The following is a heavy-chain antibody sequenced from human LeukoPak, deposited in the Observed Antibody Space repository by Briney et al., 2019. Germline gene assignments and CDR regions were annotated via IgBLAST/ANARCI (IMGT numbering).Heavy chain of an antibody. V-gene: IGHV4-59*01. CDR1: GGSISSYD. CDR2: IYNSGYT. D-gene: IGHD5-18*01. Sequence: SETLSLTCTVSGGSISSYDWSWIRQPPGKGLEWIGNIYNSGYTNYNPSLKSRVTISVDTSKNQFSLKVTSVTAADTAVYYCARVGYIGAFDIWGQGTMVTVSS. J-gene: IGHJ3*02. CDR3: ARVGYIGAFDI.